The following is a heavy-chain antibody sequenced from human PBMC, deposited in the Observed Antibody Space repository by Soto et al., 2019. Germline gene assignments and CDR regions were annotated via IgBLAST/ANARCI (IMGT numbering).Heavy chain of an antibody. CDR2: ISHSGLV. CDR1: GGSMRNIDW. J-gene: IGHJ5*01. D-gene: IGHD3-3*02. CDR3: ARTGDCEGGPGIFGWFAP. V-gene: IGHV4-4*02. Sequence: PSETLSLTCAVFGGSMRNIDWWTWVRQSPGKGLEWIGEISHSGLVNYNPSLNNRVTLSIDTSKNKFSLTLNSLTAADTAMYYCARTGDCEGGPGIFGWFAPWGKGTLVPVSS.